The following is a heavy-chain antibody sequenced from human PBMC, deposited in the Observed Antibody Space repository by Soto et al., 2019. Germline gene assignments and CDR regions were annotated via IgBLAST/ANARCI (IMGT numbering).Heavy chain of an antibody. CDR2: IIPILGIA. D-gene: IGHD5-12*01. Sequence: QVQLVQSGAEVKKPGSSVKVSCKASGGTFSSYTISWVRQAPGQGLEWMGRIIPILGIANYAQKFQGRVTIPAVXSTSTAYMELSSLRSEDTAVYYCARPSEMATGLDYWGQGTLVTVSS. V-gene: IGHV1-69*02. J-gene: IGHJ4*02. CDR3: ARPSEMATGLDY. CDR1: GGTFSSYT.